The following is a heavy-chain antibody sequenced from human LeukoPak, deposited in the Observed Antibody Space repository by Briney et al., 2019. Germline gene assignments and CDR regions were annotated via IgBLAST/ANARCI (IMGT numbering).Heavy chain of an antibody. V-gene: IGHV3-30-3*01. CDR3: ARDLLPGRYDSSGYYLPHY. D-gene: IGHD3-22*01. Sequence: PGGFLRLSCAASGFTFSSYAMHWVRQAPGKGLEWVAVISYDGSNKYYADSVKGRFTISRDNSKNTLYLQMNSLRAEDTAVYYCARDLLPGRYDSSGYYLPHYWGQGTLVTVSS. J-gene: IGHJ4*02. CDR1: GFTFSSYA. CDR2: ISYDGSNK.